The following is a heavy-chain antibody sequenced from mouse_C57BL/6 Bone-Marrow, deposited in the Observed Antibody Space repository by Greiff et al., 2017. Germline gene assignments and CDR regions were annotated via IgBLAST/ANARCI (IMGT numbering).Heavy chain of an antibody. CDR1: GYTFTSYD. J-gene: IGHJ2*01. CDR3: ARRGIGDAYYFDY. D-gene: IGHD2-13*01. CDR2: IYPRDGST. V-gene: IGHV1-85*01. Sequence: VQLQQSGPELVKPGASVKLSCKASGYTFTSYDINWVKQRPGQGLEWIGWIYPRDGSTKYNEKFKGKATLTVDTSSSTAYMELHSLTSEDSAVYFCARRGIGDAYYFDYWGQGTTLTVSS.